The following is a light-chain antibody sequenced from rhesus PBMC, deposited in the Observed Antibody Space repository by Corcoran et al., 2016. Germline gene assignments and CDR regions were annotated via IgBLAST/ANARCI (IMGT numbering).Light chain of an antibody. V-gene: IGKV3-10*01. Sequence: QVILTQSPATLSLSPGERATLPFRASQSVSSSLPWYQQKPGQAPRLLIYGASSRATGLPDRFSGSGSGTDFTLTISGLGPEDVGVCHCYQHSSGYSFGQGAKVEVK. CDR3: YQHSSGYS. CDR2: GAS. CDR1: QSVSSS. J-gene: IGKJ2*01.